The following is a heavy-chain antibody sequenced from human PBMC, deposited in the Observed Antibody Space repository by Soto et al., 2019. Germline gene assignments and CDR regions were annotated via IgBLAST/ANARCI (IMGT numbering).Heavy chain of an antibody. Sequence: QITLRESGPPLVKPTQTLTLTCTFSGFSLSTSGVGVGWIRQPPGKALEWLALIYWDDDKRYNPTLKSRLTTTKDAYKNQVVLTMTNKDPVDTATYYCAHRLSYNSDGAWGDCDYWGQGTLVTVSS. CDR3: AHRLSYNSDGAWGDCDY. V-gene: IGHV2-5*02. D-gene: IGHD6-25*01. CDR2: IYWDDDK. J-gene: IGHJ4*02. CDR1: GFSLSTSGVG.